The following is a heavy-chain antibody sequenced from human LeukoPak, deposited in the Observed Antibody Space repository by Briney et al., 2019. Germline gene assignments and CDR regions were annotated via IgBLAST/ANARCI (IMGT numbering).Heavy chain of an antibody. Sequence: GGSLRLSCATSGLRFNKAWMSWVRQAPGKGLERVGRITSNSDGGTTDYPTPVKGRFIISRDEPKNTVYLQMNSLRTEDTAIYYCATGPLDYWGQGILVTVSS. J-gene: IGHJ4*02. CDR1: GLRFNKAW. CDR3: ATGPLDY. CDR2: ITSNSDGGTT. V-gene: IGHV3-15*01.